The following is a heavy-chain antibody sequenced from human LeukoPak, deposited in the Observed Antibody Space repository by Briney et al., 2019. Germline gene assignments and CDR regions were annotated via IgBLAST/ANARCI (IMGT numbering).Heavy chain of an antibody. CDR2: IYYSGST. J-gene: IGHJ6*02. Sequence: PSETLSLTCTVSGGSISSYYWSWIRQPPGKGLEWIGYIYYSGSTNYNPSLKSRVTISVDTSKNQFSLKLSSVTAADTAVYYCARDTAAAGIQEGYYYYGMDVWGQGTTVTVSS. CDR1: GGSISSYY. CDR3: ARDTAAAGIQEGYYYYGMDV. V-gene: IGHV4-59*01. D-gene: IGHD6-13*01.